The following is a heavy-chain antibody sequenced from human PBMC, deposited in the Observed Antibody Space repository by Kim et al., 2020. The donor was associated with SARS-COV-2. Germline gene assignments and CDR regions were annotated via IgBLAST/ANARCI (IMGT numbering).Heavy chain of an antibody. CDR3: VRAGSGNYYSWFDP. V-gene: IGHV3-30-3*01. CDR2: ISYDGINK. D-gene: IGHD1-26*01. Sequence: GGSLRLSCAASGFTFSSYAMYWVRQAPGKGLEWVAVISYDGINKYYADPVKGRFTISRDNSKNTLYLQMNSLRAEDTAVYYCVRAGSGNYYSWFDPWGQGTLVTVSS. J-gene: IGHJ5*02. CDR1: GFTFSSYA.